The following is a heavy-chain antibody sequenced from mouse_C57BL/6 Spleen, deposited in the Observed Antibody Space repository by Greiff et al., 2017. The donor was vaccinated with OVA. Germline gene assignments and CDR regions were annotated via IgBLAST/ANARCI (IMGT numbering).Heavy chain of an antibody. CDR1: GFTFTDYY. CDR3: ARHRSYYDYDAMDY. V-gene: IGHV7-3*01. J-gene: IGHJ4*01. Sequence: EVMLVESGGGLVQPGGSLSLSCAASGFTFTDYYMSWVRQPPGKALEWLGFIRNKANGYTTEYSASVKGRFTISRDNSQSILYLQMNALRAEDSATYYCARHRSYYDYDAMDYWGQGTSVTVSS. D-gene: IGHD2-1*01. CDR2: IRNKANGYTT.